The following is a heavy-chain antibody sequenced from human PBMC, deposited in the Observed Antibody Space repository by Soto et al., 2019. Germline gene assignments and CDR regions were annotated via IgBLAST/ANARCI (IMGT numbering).Heavy chain of an antibody. J-gene: IGHJ4*02. D-gene: IGHD3-10*01. Sequence: QVQLVESGGGLVKPGGSLRLSCAVSGFNFSDYYMTWIRQAPGKGLEWISYISTNSRYIKYADSIKGRFTMSRDNAKSSLYLQMNSLRAEDTAIYYCARGLGGSYFIAYWGQGTLVTVSS. CDR3: ARGLGGSYFIAY. CDR2: ISTNSRYI. CDR1: GFNFSDYY. V-gene: IGHV3-11*06.